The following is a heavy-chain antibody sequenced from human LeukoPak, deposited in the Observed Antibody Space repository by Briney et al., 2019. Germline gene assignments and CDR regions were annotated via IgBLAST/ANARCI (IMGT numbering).Heavy chain of an antibody. V-gene: IGHV3-48*01. CDR1: GFTFSSYA. D-gene: IGHD3-3*01. CDR3: AKIVNYNYDFWSGYYAGAYYYYYMDV. J-gene: IGHJ6*03. Sequence: GGSLRLSCAASGFTFSSYAMNWVRQAPGKGLEWISYISSGGSPTYYADSVRGRSFISRDSAKNSLYLRMNSLRAEDTAVYYCAKIVNYNYDFWSGYYAGAYYYYYMDVWGKGTTVTVSS. CDR2: ISSGGSPT.